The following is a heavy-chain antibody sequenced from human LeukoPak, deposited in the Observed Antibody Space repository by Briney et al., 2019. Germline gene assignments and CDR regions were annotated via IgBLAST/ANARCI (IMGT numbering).Heavy chain of an antibody. D-gene: IGHD6-19*01. CDR3: AKGCIAVAQNCYHMDV. J-gene: IGHJ6*03. Sequence: GGSLRLSCAASGFTFSSYGMHWVRQAPGKGLEWVAFIRYDGSNKYYADSVKGRFTISRDNSKNTLYLQMNSLRAEDTAVYYCAKGCIAVAQNCYHMDVWGKGTTVTISS. CDR2: IRYDGSNK. V-gene: IGHV3-30*02. CDR1: GFTFSSYG.